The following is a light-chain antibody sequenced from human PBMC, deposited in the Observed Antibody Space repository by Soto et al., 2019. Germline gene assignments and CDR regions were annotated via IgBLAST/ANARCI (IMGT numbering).Light chain of an antibody. V-gene: IGKV3-20*01. CDR2: STS. CDR3: QQYGGSSWT. J-gene: IGKJ1*01. CDR1: QSVSSY. Sequence: ETVLTQSPGTLSLSPGEIATLSCRASQSVSSYIAWYQQQPGQAPRLLIYSTSIRATAIPDRFSGSGSGTDFTPTISELEPGDFAVYYCQQYGGSSWTFGQGTKVDIK.